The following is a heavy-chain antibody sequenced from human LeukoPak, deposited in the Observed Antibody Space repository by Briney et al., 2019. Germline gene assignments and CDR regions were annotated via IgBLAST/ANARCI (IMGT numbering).Heavy chain of an antibody. J-gene: IGHJ4*02. CDR3: AREIITFGHHYFDY. D-gene: IGHD3-10*01. Sequence: GGSLRLSCAASGFTFSNYWMHWGRQAPGKGLMWVSRMNSDGSSTTYADSVKGRFTISRDNAKNTLYLQINSLRAEDTAVYYCAREIITFGHHYFDYWGQGTLFTVSS. CDR1: GFTFSNYW. V-gene: IGHV3-74*01. CDR2: MNSDGSST.